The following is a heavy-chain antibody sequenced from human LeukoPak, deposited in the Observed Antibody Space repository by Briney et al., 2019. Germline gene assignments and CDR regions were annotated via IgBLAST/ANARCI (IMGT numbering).Heavy chain of an antibody. CDR3: ARIDYYDSRGGNWFDP. D-gene: IGHD3-22*01. Sequence: ASVKVSCKASGYTFTGYYMHWVRPAPGQGLEWMGWINPNSGNTGYAQKFQGRLTITRNTSISTAYMELSSLRSEDTAVYYCARIDYYDSRGGNWFDPWGQGTLVTVSS. CDR1: GYTFTGYY. J-gene: IGHJ5*02. CDR2: INPNSGNT. V-gene: IGHV1-8*03.